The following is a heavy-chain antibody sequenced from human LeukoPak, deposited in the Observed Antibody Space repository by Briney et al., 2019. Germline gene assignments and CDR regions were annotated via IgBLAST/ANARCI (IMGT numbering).Heavy chain of an antibody. CDR1: GFTFSGSA. CDR2: IQSKANSYAT. V-gene: IGHV3-73*01. CDR3: TSITNSGDYYMDV. Sequence: PGGSLRLSCAASGFTFSGSAMHWVRQASGKGLEWVGRIQSKANSYATAYAASVKGRFTISRDDSKNAAFLQMNSLKTEDTAVYYCTSITNSGDYYMDVWGKGTTVTVSS. J-gene: IGHJ6*03. D-gene: IGHD4-23*01.